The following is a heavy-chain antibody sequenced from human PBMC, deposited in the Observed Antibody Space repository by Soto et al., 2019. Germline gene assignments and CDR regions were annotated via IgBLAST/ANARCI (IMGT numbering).Heavy chain of an antibody. CDR1: GGTFSSYA. J-gene: IGHJ5*02. CDR2: IIPIFGTA. V-gene: IGHV1-69*13. D-gene: IGHD2-2*02. Sequence: SVKVSCKASGGTFSSYAISWVRQAPGQGLEWMGGIIPIFGTANYAQKFQGRVTITADESTSTAYMELSSLRSEDTAVYYCASLTLRYCSSTSCYNGFWFDPWGQGTLVTVSS. CDR3: ASLTLRYCSSTSCYNGFWFDP.